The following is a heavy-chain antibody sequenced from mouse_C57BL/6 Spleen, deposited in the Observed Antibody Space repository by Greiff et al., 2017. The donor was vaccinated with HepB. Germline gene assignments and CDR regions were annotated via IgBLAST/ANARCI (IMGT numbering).Heavy chain of an antibody. D-gene: IGHD4-1*01. CDR2: ISDGGSYT. V-gene: IGHV5-4*01. CDR3: ARDERTGTCFAY. J-gene: IGHJ3*01. CDR1: GFTFSSYA. Sequence: EVQRVESGGGLVKPGGSLKLSCAASGFTFSSYAMSWVRQTPEKRLEWVATISDGGSYTYYPDNVKGRFTISRDNAKNNLYLQMSHLKSEDTAMYYCARDERTGTCFAYWGQGTLVTVSA.